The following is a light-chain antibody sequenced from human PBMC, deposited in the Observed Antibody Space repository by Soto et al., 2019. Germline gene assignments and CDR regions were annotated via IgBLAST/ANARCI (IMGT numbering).Light chain of an antibody. V-gene: IGKV3-11*01. CDR1: QSVSSY. Sequence: EIVLTQSPATLSLSPGERATLSCRASQSVSSYLAWYQQKPGQAPRLLIYDASNMATGIPARFSGSGSGTVFAVTISCLDLEDFGVYYCQQRSNWPPIFTFGPGTKVDIK. CDR2: DAS. J-gene: IGKJ3*01. CDR3: QQRSNWPPIFT.